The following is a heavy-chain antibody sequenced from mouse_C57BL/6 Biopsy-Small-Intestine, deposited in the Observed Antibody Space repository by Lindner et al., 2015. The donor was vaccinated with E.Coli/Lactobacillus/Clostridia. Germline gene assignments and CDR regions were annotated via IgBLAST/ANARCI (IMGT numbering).Heavy chain of an antibody. J-gene: IGHJ4*01. D-gene: IGHD2-5*01. CDR1: GYSFTGYF. CDR2: INPYNGDT. CDR3: ARSDYSNSRYAMDY. Sequence: VQLQESGPELVKPGASVKMSCKASGYSFTGYFMNWVKQSHGKSLEWIGRINPYNGDTFYNQKFKGKATLTVDKSSSTAHMELRSLTSEDSALYYCARSDYSNSRYAMDYWGQGTSVTVSS. V-gene: IGHV1-20*01.